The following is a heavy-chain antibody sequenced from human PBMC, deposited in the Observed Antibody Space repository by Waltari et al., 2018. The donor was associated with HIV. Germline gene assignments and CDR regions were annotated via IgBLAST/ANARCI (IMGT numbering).Heavy chain of an antibody. D-gene: IGHD6-13*01. CDR1: GGSFSGYY. V-gene: IGHV4-34*01. CDR2: INHSGST. J-gene: IGHJ4*02. CDR3: ARGYSSSWAFDY. Sequence: QVQLQQWGAGLLKPSETLSLTCAVYGGSFSGYYCSWIRQPPGKGLEWIGEINHSGSTNYNPSLKSRVTISVDTSKNQFSLKLSSVTAADTAVYYCARGYSSSWAFDYWGQGTLVTVSS.